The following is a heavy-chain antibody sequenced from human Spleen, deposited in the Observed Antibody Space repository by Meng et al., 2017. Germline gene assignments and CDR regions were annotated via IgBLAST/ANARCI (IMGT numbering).Heavy chain of an antibody. J-gene: IGHJ4*02. Sequence: QVQLQAWGAGLLMPSETLSLTCAVYGGSFNGYNWSWIRQPPENVLGWIGEIDHNGGNNYNPSLKSRVTISVDTSKNQFSLKLSSVTAADTAVYYCQKLAGGSDSWGQGTLVTVSS. CDR3: QKLAGGSDS. CDR2: IDHNGGN. CDR1: GGSFNGYN. V-gene: IGHV4-34*01. D-gene: IGHD2-8*02.